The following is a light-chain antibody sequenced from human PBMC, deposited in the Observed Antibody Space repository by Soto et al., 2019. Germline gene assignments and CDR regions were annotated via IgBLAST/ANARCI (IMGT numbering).Light chain of an antibody. CDR3: SSYARSNNYV. CDR2: EVS. CDR1: SSDVGGYNY. J-gene: IGLJ1*01. V-gene: IGLV2-8*01. Sequence: QSALTQPPSASGSPGQSVTISCTGTSSDVGGYNYVSWYQQHPGKAPKLMIYEVSKRPSGVPDRFSGSKSGNTASLTVSGLQAEDEADYYCSSYARSNNYVFGTGTKATVL.